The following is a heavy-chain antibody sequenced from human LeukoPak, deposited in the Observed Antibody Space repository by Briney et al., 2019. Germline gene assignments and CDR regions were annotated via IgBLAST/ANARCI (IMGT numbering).Heavy chain of an antibody. CDR2: FDPEDGET. D-gene: IGHD3-3*01. J-gene: IGHJ6*02. V-gene: IGHV1-24*01. CDR3: ATVKRRNRITIFGVVTPDYYYYGMDV. Sequence: GASVKVSCKVSGYTLTELSMHWVRQAPGKGLEWMGGFDPEDGETIYAQKFQGRVTMTEDTSTDTAYMELSSLRSEDTAVYYCATVKRRNRITIFGVVTPDYYYYGMDVWGQGTTVTVSS. CDR1: GYTLTELS.